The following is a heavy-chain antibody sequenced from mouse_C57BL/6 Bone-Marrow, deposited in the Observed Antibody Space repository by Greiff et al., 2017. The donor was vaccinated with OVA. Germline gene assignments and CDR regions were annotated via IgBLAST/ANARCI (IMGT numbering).Heavy chain of an antibody. CDR2: IYPGSGST. Sequence: QVQLQQPGAELVKPGASVKMSCKASGYTFTSYWITWVKQRPGQGLEWIGDIYPGSGSTNYNEKFKSKATLTVDTSSSTAYMQLSSLTSEDSAVYYCARYYYDPYDFDYWGQGTTLTVSS. V-gene: IGHV1-55*01. CDR3: ARYYYDPYDFDY. D-gene: IGHD2-4*01. CDR1: GYTFTSYW. J-gene: IGHJ2*01.